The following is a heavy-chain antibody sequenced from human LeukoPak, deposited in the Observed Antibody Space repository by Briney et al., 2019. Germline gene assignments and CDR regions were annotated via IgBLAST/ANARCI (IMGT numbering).Heavy chain of an antibody. CDR1: GYAFTNYD. D-gene: IGHD6-13*01. V-gene: IGHV1-8*01. J-gene: IGHJ4*02. CDR3: ARDPGSSWYRD. Sequence: ASVKVSCKTSGYAFTNYDINWVRQAPGQGLEWMGWMHPDNGNTGYAQKFQGRVTMTRNTSITTAYMELRSLRSDDTAVYYCARDPGSSWYRDWGQGTLVTVSS. CDR2: MHPDNGNT.